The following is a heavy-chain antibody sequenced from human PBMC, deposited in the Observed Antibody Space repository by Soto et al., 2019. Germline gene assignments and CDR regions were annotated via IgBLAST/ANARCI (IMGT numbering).Heavy chain of an antibody. CDR1: GFTFSTYA. J-gene: IGHJ3*02. CDR3: ARGYSSSYHALDI. Sequence: QVQLVESGGGVVQLGRSLRLSCAASGFTFSTYAMHWVRQAPGKGLEWVAVISYDGSNKYYADSVKGRFAISRDNSKNTVFLQMNSLRAEDTAVYSCARGYSSSYHALDIWGQGTMVTVSS. CDR2: ISYDGSNK. D-gene: IGHD6-13*01. V-gene: IGHV3-30*09.